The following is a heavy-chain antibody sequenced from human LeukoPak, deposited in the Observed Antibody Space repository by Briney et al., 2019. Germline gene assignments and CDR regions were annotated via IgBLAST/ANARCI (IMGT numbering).Heavy chain of an antibody. V-gene: IGHV4-39*01. Sequence: PSETLSLTCTVSGGSISSSSYYWGWIRQPPGKGLEWIWSIYYSGSTYYNPSLKSRVTISVDTSKNQFSLKLSSVTAADTAVYYCARTMYSSSWYYYYGMDVWGQGTTVTVSS. J-gene: IGHJ6*02. CDR1: GGSISSSSYY. CDR2: IYYSGST. CDR3: ARTMYSSSWYYYYGMDV. D-gene: IGHD6-13*01.